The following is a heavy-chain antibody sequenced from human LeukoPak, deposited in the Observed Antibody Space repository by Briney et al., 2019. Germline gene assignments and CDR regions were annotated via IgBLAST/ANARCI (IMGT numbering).Heavy chain of an antibody. CDR2: INHSGST. CDR1: GGSFSGYY. CDR3: ARGHTGPLWFGELPRPPFDY. D-gene: IGHD3-10*01. J-gene: IGHJ4*02. Sequence: PSETLSLTCAVYGGSFSGYYWSWIRQPPGKGREGIGEINHSGSTNYNPSLKSRVTISVDTSKNQFSLKLSSVTAADPAVYYCARGHTGPLWFGELPRPPFDYWGQGTLVTVSS. V-gene: IGHV4-34*01.